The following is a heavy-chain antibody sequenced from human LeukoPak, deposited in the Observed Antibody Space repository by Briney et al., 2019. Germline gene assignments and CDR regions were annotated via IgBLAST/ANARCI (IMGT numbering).Heavy chain of an antibody. CDR1: GGSFSGYY. V-gene: IGHV4-34*01. J-gene: IGHJ4*02. D-gene: IGHD3-3*01. CDR3: ARRYDFWSGYYIDY. Sequence: SETLSLTCAVYGGSFSGYYWSWIRQPPGKGLEWIGEINHSGSTNYNPSLKSRVTISVDTSKNQFSLKLSSVTAAYTAVYYCARRYDFWSGYYIDYWGQGTLVTVSS. CDR2: INHSGST.